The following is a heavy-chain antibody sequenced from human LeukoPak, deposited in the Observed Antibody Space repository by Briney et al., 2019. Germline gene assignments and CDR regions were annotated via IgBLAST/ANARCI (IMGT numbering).Heavy chain of an antibody. CDR1: GYTFTNNY. Sequence: ASVKVSCKASGYTFTNNYLHWVRQAPGQGLEWMGMIYPRDGSTSYAQNFQGRVTVTRDTSTTTVHMELRGLRSEDTAVYYCASTVGGSETYYNDHWGQGTLVSVSS. CDR3: ASTVGGSETYYNDH. V-gene: IGHV1-46*01. D-gene: IGHD3-10*01. J-gene: IGHJ4*02. CDR2: IYPRDGST.